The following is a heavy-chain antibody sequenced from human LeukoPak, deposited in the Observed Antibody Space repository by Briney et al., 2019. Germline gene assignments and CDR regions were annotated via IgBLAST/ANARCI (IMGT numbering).Heavy chain of an antibody. CDR2: IIPIFGTA. CDR3: ARTPPSSGWYGDYYYYYYMDV. D-gene: IGHD6-19*01. J-gene: IGHJ6*03. V-gene: IGHV1-69*13. Sequence: SVKVSCKASGYTFTSYGISWVRQAPGQGLEWMGGIIPIFGTANYAQKFQGRVTITADESTSTAYMELSSLRSEDTAVYYCARTPPSSGWYGDYYYYYYMDVWGKGTTVTISS. CDR1: GYTFTSYG.